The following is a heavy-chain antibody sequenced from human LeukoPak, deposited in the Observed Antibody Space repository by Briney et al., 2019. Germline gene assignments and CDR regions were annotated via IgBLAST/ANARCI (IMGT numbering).Heavy chain of an antibody. D-gene: IGHD4-17*01. V-gene: IGHV4-4*07. J-gene: IGHJ5*02. CDR1: GGSISSYY. CDR2: IYTSGST. Sequence: PSETLSLTCTVSGGSISSYYGSWIRQPAGKGLEWIGRIYTSGSTNYNPSLKTPVTMSVATPTNQCALTLSSVTAADTAVYYCARVDYGDYVAENWFDPWDQGTLVTVSS. CDR3: ARVDYGDYVAENWFDP.